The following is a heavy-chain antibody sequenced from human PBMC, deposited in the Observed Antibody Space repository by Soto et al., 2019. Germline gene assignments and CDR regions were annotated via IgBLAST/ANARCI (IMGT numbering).Heavy chain of an antibody. V-gene: IGHV4-31*03. CDR2: IYYSGST. CDR1: GGSISSGGYY. D-gene: IGHD5-12*01. J-gene: IGHJ6*02. Sequence: QVQLQESGPGLVKPSQTLSLTCTVSGGSISSGGYYWSWIRQHPGKGLEWIGYIYYSGSTYYNPSPKSRVTISVDTSKNQFSLKLSSVTAADTAVYYCARDKDRLQLGGNYYYGMDVWCQGTTVTVSS. CDR3: ARDKDRLQLGGNYYYGMDV.